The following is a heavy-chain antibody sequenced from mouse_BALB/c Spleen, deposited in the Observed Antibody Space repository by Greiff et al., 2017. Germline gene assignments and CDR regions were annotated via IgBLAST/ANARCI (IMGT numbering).Heavy chain of an antibody. J-gene: IGHJ4*01. Sequence: QVQLKESGPELVKPGASVKISCKASGYAFSSSWMNWVKQRPGQGLEWIGRIYPGDGDTNYNGKFKGKATLTADKSSSTAYMQLSSLTSVDSAVYFCARSVLITTDYAMDYWGQGTSVTVSS. CDR1: GYAFSSSW. V-gene: IGHV1-82*01. CDR2: IYPGDGDT. D-gene: IGHD1-1*01. CDR3: ARSVLITTDYAMDY.